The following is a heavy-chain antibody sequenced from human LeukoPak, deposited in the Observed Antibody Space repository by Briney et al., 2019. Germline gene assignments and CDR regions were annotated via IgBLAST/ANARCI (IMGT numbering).Heavy chain of an antibody. V-gene: IGHV1-2*02. Sequence: GASVKVSCKASGYTFTDYYIHWVRQAPGQGLEWMAWMNPNSGGTSYAQKFQGRVTMTTDTSTSTAYMELRSLRSDDTAVYYCARGANWNDQVYYYYYYMDVWGKGTTVTVSS. CDR1: GYTFTDYY. CDR2: MNPNSGGT. CDR3: ARGANWNDQVYYYYYYMDV. D-gene: IGHD1-1*01. J-gene: IGHJ6*03.